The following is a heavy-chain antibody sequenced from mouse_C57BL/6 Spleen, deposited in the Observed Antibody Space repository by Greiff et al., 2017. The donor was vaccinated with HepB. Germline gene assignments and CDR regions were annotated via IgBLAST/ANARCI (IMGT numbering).Heavy chain of an antibody. V-gene: IGHV5-6*01. CDR2: ISSGGSYT. Sequence: DVQLVESGGDLVKPGGSLKLSCAASGFTFSSYGMSWVRQTPDKRLEWVATISSGGSYTYYPDSVKGRFTISRDNAKNTLYLQMSSLKSEDTAMYYCARGDGYSDYWGQGTTLTVSS. CDR1: GFTFSSYG. J-gene: IGHJ2*01. CDR3: ARGDGYSDY. D-gene: IGHD2-3*01.